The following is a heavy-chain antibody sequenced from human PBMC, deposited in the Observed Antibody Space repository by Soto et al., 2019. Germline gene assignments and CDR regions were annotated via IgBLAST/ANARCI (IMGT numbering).Heavy chain of an antibody. D-gene: IGHD3-22*01. CDR2: IYYSGST. V-gene: IGHV4-61*01. J-gene: IGHJ3*02. CDR3: ARWGYYYDSSGYYAGEVAFDI. CDR1: GGSVSSGSYY. Sequence: SETLSLTCTVSGGSVSSGSYYWSWIRQPPGKGLEWIGYIYYSGSTNYNPSLKSRVTISVDTSKNQFSLKLSSVTAAGTAVYYCARWGYYYDSSGYYAGEVAFDIWGQGTMVTVSS.